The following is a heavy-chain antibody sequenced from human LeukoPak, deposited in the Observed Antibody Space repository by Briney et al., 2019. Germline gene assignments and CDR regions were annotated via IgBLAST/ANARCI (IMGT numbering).Heavy chain of an antibody. CDR3: AKAVAGTRSWFDP. D-gene: IGHD6-19*01. V-gene: IGHV3-23*01. CDR1: GFTFSSYA. CDR2: TTISGDTT. J-gene: IGHJ5*02. Sequence: PGGSLRLSCAASGFTFSSYAMTWVRQAPGRGLEWVSATTISGDTTYYADSVQGRFTLSRDNSKNTLYLQMNSLRAEDTAVYYCAKAVAGTRSWFDPWGQGTLVTVSS.